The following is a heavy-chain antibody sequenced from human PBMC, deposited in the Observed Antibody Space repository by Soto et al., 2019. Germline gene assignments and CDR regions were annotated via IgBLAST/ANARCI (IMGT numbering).Heavy chain of an antibody. D-gene: IGHD3-9*01. V-gene: IGHV1-8*01. J-gene: IGHJ6*02. CDR2: MNPNSGNT. CDR3: AIGGLRYFDWLRFGGMDV. Sequence: QVQLVQSGAEVKKPGASVKVSCKASGYTFTSYDINWVRQATGQGLEWMGWMNPNSGNTGYAQKFQGRVTMTRNTSISTAYMELSSLRSEDTAVYYCAIGGLRYFDWLRFGGMDVWGQGTTVTVSS. CDR1: GYTFTSYD.